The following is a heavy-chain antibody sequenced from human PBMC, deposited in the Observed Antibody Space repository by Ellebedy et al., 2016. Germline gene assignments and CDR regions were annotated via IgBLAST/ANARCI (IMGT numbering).Heavy chain of an antibody. CDR2: ISSSSSTI. CDR3: ARVDGSSRWYYFDY. CDR1: GFTFSSYS. J-gene: IGHJ4*02. Sequence: GGSLRLSCAVSGFTFSSYSMNWVRQAPGKGLEWVSYISSSSSTIYYADSVKGRFTISRDDSKNTLYLQMNSLRAEDTAVYYCARVDGSSRWYYFDYWGQGTLVTVSS. D-gene: IGHD6-13*01. V-gene: IGHV3-48*01.